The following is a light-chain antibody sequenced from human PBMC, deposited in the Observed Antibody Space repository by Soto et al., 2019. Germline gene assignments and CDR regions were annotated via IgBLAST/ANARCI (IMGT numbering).Light chain of an antibody. V-gene: IGKV1-12*01. Sequence: DIQIGQSRYFFYRSXGGGVTITXXASQPISSWLAWYQQVPGQAPYLLIYPASTLQSGVPSRFSGSGSGTDFTLTINSLQPEDFATYYCQQGYNFPRAFGQGTKVDIK. CDR2: PAS. J-gene: IGKJ1*01. CDR1: QPISSW. CDR3: QQGYNFPRA.